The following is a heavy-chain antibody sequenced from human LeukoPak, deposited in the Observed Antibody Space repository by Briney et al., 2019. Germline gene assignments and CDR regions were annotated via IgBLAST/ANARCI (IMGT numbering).Heavy chain of an antibody. CDR1: GGSITSSSHF. V-gene: IGHV4-39*01. CDR2: IHYTGST. CDR3: AREEASAGDY. D-gene: IGHD6-13*01. J-gene: IGHJ4*02. Sequence: SETLSLTCTVSGGSITSSSHFWAWIRQPPGKGLEWIGSIHYTGSTFYSPSLQGRVTISVDTSKNQFSLKLSSVTATDTAVYYCAREEASAGDYWGQGTLVTVSS.